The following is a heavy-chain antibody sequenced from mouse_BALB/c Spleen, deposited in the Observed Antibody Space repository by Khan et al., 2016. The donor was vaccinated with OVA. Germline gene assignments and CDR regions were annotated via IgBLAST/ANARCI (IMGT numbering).Heavy chain of an antibody. CDR1: GFNIKDTY. V-gene: IGHV14-3*02. CDR3: ALRGDIYDTYYGYAMDY. CDR2: IDPANGNT. D-gene: IGHD2-3*01. Sequence: VQLKESGAELVKPGASVKLSCTASGFNIKDTYMHWVKQRPEQGLEWIGRIDPANGNTQYDPKFQGKTTITADRSSNTASLQLRSLTSEDTAVFYCALRGDIYDTYYGYAMDYWGQGTSVTVSS. J-gene: IGHJ4*01.